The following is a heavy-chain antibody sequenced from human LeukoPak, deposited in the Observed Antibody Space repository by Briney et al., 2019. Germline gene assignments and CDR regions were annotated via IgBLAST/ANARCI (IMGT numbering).Heavy chain of an antibody. J-gene: IGHJ3*02. CDR1: GFTFSSYG. V-gene: IGHV3-33*01. CDR2: IWYDGSNK. D-gene: IGHD5-24*01. CDR3: ARDSVEMATTDAFDI. Sequence: GGSLRLSCAASGFTFSSYGMHWVRQAPGKGLEWVAVIWYDGSNKYYADSVKGRFTISRDNSKNTLYLQMNSLRAEDTAVYYCARDSVEMATTDAFDIWGQGTMVTVSS.